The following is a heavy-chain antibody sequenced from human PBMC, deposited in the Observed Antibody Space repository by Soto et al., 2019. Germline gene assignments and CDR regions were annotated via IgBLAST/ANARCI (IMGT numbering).Heavy chain of an antibody. CDR1: GGSVSSGDYY. CDR2: IYYSWNT. D-gene: IGHD5-18*01. J-gene: IGHJ4*02. Sequence: SETLSLTCTASGGSVSSGDYYWSWIRQLPGKGLEWIGYIYYSWNTNYNPSLKSRVIISVDTSKNLFSLKLASVTAADTAVYYCARIPVDTSMISGGGMVTGVPYLDYWGPGALVTVSS. CDR3: ARIPVDTSMISGGGMVTGVPYLDY. V-gene: IGHV4-61*08.